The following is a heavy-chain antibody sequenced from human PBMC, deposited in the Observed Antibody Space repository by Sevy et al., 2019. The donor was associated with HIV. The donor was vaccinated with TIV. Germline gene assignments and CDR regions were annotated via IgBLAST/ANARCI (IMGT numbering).Heavy chain of an antibody. V-gene: IGHV3-23*01. CDR1: GFTFSTYT. CDR2: ISGSGGST. J-gene: IGHJ6*02. D-gene: IGHD6-13*01. Sequence: GGCLRLSCAASGFTFSTYTMNWVRQAPGKGLEWVSAISGSGGSTYYADSVKGRFTISRDKSKNMLYLQMNNLRAEDEAVYYCAKGDSTFYGMDVWGQGTTVTVSS. CDR3: AKGDSTFYGMDV.